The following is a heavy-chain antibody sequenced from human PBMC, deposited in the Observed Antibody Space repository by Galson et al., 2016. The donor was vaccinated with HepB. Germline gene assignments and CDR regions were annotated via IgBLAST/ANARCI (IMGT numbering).Heavy chain of an antibody. CDR2: IIPMFGTA. Sequence: SVKVSCKASGGTFSSYAISWVRQAPGQGLEWMGGIIPMFGTATYAQKFQGRVTITADESTSTGYLELSSLRFEDTAVYDCARGPGGGLGELSSKSGCDYWGQGTLVTVSS. J-gene: IGHJ4*02. D-gene: IGHD3-16*02. V-gene: IGHV1-69*13. CDR1: GGTFSSYA. CDR3: ARGPGGGLGELSSKSGCDY.